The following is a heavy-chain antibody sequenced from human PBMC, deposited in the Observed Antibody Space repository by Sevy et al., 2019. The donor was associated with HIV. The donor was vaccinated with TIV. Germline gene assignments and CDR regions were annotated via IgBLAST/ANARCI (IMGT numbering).Heavy chain of an antibody. CDR1: GFTFSSYA. CDR2: ISYDGSNK. J-gene: IGHJ6*02. CDR3: ARGPRFSVIGGYDYDGVDV. V-gene: IGHV3-30-3*01. Sequence: GGSLRLSCAASGFTFSSYAMHWVRQAPGKGLEWVAVISYDGSNKYYADSVKGRFTISRENSQNTLFLPMNSLRAVDKAVYYCARGPRFSVIGGYDYDGVDVWGQGTTVTVSS. D-gene: IGHD3-16*01.